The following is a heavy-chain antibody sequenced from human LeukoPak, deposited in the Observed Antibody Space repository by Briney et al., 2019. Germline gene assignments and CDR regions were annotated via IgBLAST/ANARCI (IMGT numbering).Heavy chain of an antibody. CDR2: INPNSGGT. CDR1: GFTFTGYY. V-gene: IGHV1-2*02. D-gene: IGHD1-1*01. J-gene: IGHJ4*02. CDR3: ARDYLFSPGYPVLYFDY. Sequence: GASVKVSCKASGFTFTGYYMHWVRQAPGQGLEWMGWINPNSGGTNYAQKFQGRVTMTRDTSISTAYMELSRLRSDDTAVYYCARDYLFSPGYPVLYFDYWGQGTLATVSS.